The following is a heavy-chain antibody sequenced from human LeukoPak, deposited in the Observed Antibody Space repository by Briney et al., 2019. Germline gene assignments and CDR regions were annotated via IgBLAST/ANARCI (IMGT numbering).Heavy chain of an antibody. J-gene: IGHJ4*02. V-gene: IGHV1-18*01. Sequence: ASVKVSCKASGYTFTSYGITWVRQAPGQGLEWMGWISAYNGNTNYAQKLQGRVTMTTDTSTSTAYMELRSLRSDDTAVYYCARDLNTFDILTGYFSDYWGQGTLVTVSS. CDR3: ARDLNTFDILTGYFSDY. CDR1: GYTFTSYG. CDR2: ISAYNGNT. D-gene: IGHD3-9*01.